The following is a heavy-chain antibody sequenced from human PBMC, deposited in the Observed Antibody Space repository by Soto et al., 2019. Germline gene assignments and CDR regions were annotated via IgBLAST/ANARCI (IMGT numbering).Heavy chain of an antibody. D-gene: IGHD6-6*01. Sequence: GGSLRLSCAASGFTFSSYAMSWVRQAPGKGLAWVSGISGSGGSTYYADSVKGRFTISRDNSKNTLYLQTNSLRAEDTAVYYCAKGKSLAAPTSLDYWGQGALVTVSS. V-gene: IGHV3-23*01. CDR1: GFTFSSYA. J-gene: IGHJ4*02. CDR3: AKGKSLAAPTSLDY. CDR2: ISGSGGST.